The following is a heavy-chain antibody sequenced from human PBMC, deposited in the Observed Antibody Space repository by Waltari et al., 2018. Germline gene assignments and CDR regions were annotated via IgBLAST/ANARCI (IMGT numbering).Heavy chain of an antibody. CDR2: IIPILGIA. V-gene: IGHV1-69*10. CDR3: ASGPPGYSNYARPDYYYYGMDV. Sequence: QVQLVQSGAEVKKPGSSVKVSCKASGGTFSSYAISWVRQAPGQGLEWMGGIIPILGIANYAQKFQGRVTITADKSTSTAYMELSSLRSEDTAVYYCASGPPGYSNYARPDYYYYGMDVWGQGTTVTVSS. CDR1: GGTFSSYA. J-gene: IGHJ6*02. D-gene: IGHD4-4*01.